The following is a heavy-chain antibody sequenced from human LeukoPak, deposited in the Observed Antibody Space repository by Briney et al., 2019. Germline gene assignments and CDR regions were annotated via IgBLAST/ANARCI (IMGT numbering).Heavy chain of an antibody. CDR3: ARMTYYYDSSGYSHFDY. CDR1: GFTFSTYA. Sequence: GGSLRLSCVASGFTFSTYAMNWVRQAPGKGLEWVSYIGSSGSAIYYADSVKGRFTISRDNAKNSLYLQMNSLRVEDTAVYYCARMTYYYDSSGYSHFDYWGQGTLVTVSS. V-gene: IGHV3-48*03. J-gene: IGHJ4*02. D-gene: IGHD3-22*01. CDR2: IGSSGSAI.